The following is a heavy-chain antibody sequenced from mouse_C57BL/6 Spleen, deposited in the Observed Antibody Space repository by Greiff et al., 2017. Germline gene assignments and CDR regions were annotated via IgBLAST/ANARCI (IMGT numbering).Heavy chain of an antibody. CDR2: ISSGGSYT. V-gene: IGHV5-6*01. CDR1: GFTFSSYG. Sequence: EVMLVESGGDLVKPGGSLKLSCAASGFTFSSYGMSWVRQTPDKRLEWVATISSGGSYTYYPDSVKGRFTISRDNAKNTLYLQMSSLKSEDTAMDYCARLLGHYFDYWGQGTTLTVSS. D-gene: IGHD4-1*01. CDR3: ARLLGHYFDY. J-gene: IGHJ2*01.